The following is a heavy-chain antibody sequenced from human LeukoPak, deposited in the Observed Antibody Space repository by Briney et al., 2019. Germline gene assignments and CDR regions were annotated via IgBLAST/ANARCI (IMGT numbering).Heavy chain of an antibody. J-gene: IGHJ4*02. CDR3: ARGFSGYDWRADFDY. V-gene: IGHV4-34*01. CDR2: INHSGST. D-gene: IGHD5-12*01. CDR1: GGSFSGYY. Sequence: SGTLSLTCAVYGGSFSGYYWSWIRQPPGKGLEWIGEINHSGSTNYNPSLKSRVTISVDTSKNQFSLKLSSVTAADTAVYYCARGFSGYDWRADFDYWGQGTLVTVSS.